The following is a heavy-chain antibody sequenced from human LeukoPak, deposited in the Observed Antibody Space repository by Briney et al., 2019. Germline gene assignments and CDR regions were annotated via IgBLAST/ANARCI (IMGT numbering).Heavy chain of an antibody. J-gene: IGHJ6*02. Sequence: GGSLRLSCAGSGFTFGSYAMSWVRQAPGKGLEWVSVISTSGGTTHYTDSVKGRFTISRDNSKNTLYLQMNSLRAEDTATYYCARYCTSPSCSSYYGMDVWGQGTTVTVSS. CDR3: ARYCTSPSCSSYYGMDV. CDR2: ISTSGGTT. D-gene: IGHD2-2*01. V-gene: IGHV3-23*01. CDR1: GFTFGSYA.